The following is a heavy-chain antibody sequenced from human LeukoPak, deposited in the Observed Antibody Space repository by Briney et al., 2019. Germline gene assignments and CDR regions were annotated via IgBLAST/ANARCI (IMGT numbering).Heavy chain of an antibody. CDR1: GFTFSSYS. J-gene: IGHJ4*02. V-gene: IGHV3-21*01. Sequence: PGGSLRLSCAASGFTFSSYSMNWVRQAPGKGLEWVSSISSSSSYIYYADSVKGRFTISRDNAKNSLYLQMNSLRAEDTAVYYCARDLEWSEHLYYFDYWGQGTLVTVSS. CDR2: ISSSSSYI. CDR3: ARDLEWSEHLYYFDY. D-gene: IGHD3-3*01.